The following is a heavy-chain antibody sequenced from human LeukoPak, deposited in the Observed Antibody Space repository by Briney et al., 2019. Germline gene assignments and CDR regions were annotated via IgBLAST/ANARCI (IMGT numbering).Heavy chain of an antibody. V-gene: IGHV1-46*01. Sequence: ASVKVSCKASGYTFTSYYMHWVRQAPGQGLEWMGIINPSGGSTSYAQKFQGRVTMTRDTSTSTVYMELSSLRSGDTAVYYCASLGTRGGWFLDYWGQGTLVTVSS. CDR2: INPSGGST. CDR3: ASLGTRGGWFLDY. D-gene: IGHD6-19*01. CDR1: GYTFTSYY. J-gene: IGHJ4*02.